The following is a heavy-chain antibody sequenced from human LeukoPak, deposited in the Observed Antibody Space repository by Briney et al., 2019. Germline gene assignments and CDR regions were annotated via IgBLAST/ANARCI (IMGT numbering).Heavy chain of an antibody. V-gene: IGHV1-18*01. CDR2: ISGYNGNT. Sequence: ASVKVSCKASGYTFINYGVSWVRQAPRQGLEWMGWISGYNGNTKYAQKFQGRVTMTTDTSTDTAYMELRSLRSDDTAVYYCARDLKLNYYDSSGYFWYFDLWGRGTLVTVSS. CDR3: ARDLKLNYYDSSGYFWYFDL. J-gene: IGHJ2*01. D-gene: IGHD3-22*01. CDR1: GYTFINYG.